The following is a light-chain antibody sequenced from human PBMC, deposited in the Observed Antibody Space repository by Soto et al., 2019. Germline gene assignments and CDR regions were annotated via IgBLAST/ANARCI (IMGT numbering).Light chain of an antibody. J-gene: IGKJ4*01. CDR3: QQYHKWPLT. CDR1: QSVTSSY. Sequence: EIVLTQSPGTLSLSPGERATLSCRASQSVTSSYLAWYQQKPGQAPRLLIYRASSRATGIPDRFSGSGSGTDFTLTISRLEPEDFAVYYCQQYHKWPLTFGGGTKVDIK. CDR2: RAS. V-gene: IGKV3-20*01.